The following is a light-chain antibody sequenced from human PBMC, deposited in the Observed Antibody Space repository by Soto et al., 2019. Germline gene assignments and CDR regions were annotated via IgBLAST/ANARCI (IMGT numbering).Light chain of an antibody. Sequence: ELVLTQSPVTLSSSPGERATLSCRASEIVTSSYLAWYQQKPGQPPRLLIYGASDRAAGIPDRFSGSGSGTDFTLTIDSLQSEDLAVYYCQQYHDLPPAFGGGTKVDIK. CDR2: GAS. CDR1: EIVTSSY. V-gene: IGKV3-20*01. J-gene: IGKJ4*01. CDR3: QQYHDLPPA.